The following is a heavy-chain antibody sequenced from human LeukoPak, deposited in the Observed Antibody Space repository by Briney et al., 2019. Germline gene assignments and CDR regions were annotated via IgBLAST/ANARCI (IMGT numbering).Heavy chain of an antibody. V-gene: IGHV4-59*08. D-gene: IGHD3-10*01. CDR1: GTSVKTYC. J-gene: IGHJ5*01. CDR3: VRHQGGRITQHWFDP. Sequence: PSETLSLTCTVSGTSVKTYCWSWIRQPPGKGLEWIGYFYYSGSTTYNPSLKSRVTISVDSSKNQLSLNLNSVTAADTAVYYCVRHQGGRITQHWFDPWGQGTLVTVPS. CDR2: FYYSGST.